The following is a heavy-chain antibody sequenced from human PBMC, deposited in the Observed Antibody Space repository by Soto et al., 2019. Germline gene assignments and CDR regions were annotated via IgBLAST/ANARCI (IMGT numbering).Heavy chain of an antibody. Sequence: GGSLRLSCAASGFTFRNYAMSWVRQAPGKGLEWVSRISGNGGDINYADSVKGRFTISRDNSKNTLYLQMNSLRAEYTAVYYCAKAGGAAGTVDYFDYWGQGALVTVSS. D-gene: IGHD6-13*01. CDR3: AKAGGAAGTVDYFDY. V-gene: IGHV3-23*01. CDR1: GFTFRNYA. CDR2: ISGNGGDI. J-gene: IGHJ4*02.